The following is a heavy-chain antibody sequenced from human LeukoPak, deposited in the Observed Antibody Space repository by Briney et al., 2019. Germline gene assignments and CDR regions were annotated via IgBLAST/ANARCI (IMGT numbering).Heavy chain of an antibody. V-gene: IGHV4-4*07. CDR2: IDASGST. CDR3: ARKDGDI. Sequence: SSETLSLTCTVLGASVSSYYWIWIRQPAGRGLEWIGRIDASGSTNYNPSLKSRVTMSVDSSKNQFSLKVSSVTAADTAVYYCARKDGDIWGQGTMVTVSS. D-gene: IGHD5-24*01. CDR1: GASVSSYY. J-gene: IGHJ3*02.